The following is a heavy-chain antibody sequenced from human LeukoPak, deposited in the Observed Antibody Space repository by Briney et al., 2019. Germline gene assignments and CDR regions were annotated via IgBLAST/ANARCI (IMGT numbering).Heavy chain of an antibody. CDR1: GYTFTSYG. D-gene: IGHD3-9*01. J-gene: IGHJ4*02. V-gene: IGHV1-18*01. CDR2: ISAYNGNT. CDR3: ARDSPDYDILTGYIPPVDY. Sequence: ASVKVSCRASGYTFTSYGISWVRQAPGQGLEWMGWISAYNGNTNYAQKLQGRVTMTTDTSTSTAYMELRSLRSDDTAVYYCARDSPDYDILTGYIPPVDYWGQGTLVTVSS.